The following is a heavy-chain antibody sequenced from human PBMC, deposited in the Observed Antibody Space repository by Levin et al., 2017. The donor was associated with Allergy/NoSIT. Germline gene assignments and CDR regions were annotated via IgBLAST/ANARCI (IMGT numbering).Heavy chain of an antibody. J-gene: IGHJ5*02. CDR3: AHIVVSHCSSTSGQDWFDP. D-gene: IGHD2-2*01. Sequence: SGPTLVKPTQTLTLTCTFSGFSLSTSGVGVGWIRQPPGKALEWLALIYWDDDKRYSPSLKSRLTITKDTSKNQVVLTMTNMDPVDTATYYCAHIVVSHCSSTSGQDWFDPWGQGTLVTVSS. CDR1: GFSLSTSGVG. CDR2: IYWDDDK. V-gene: IGHV2-5*02.